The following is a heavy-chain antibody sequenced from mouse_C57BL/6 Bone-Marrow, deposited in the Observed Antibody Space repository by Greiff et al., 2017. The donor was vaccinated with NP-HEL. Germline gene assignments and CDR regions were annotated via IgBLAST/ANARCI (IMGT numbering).Heavy chain of an antibody. J-gene: IGHJ3*01. V-gene: IGHV3-1*01. CDR2: ISYSGST. CDR1: GYSITSGYD. Sequence: GSGPGMVKPSQSLSLTCTVTGYSITSGYDWHWIRHFPGNKLEWMGYISYSGSTNYNPSLKSRISITHDTSKNHFFLKLNSVTTEDTATYYCASYYSNSPWFAYWGQGTLVTVSA. D-gene: IGHD2-5*01. CDR3: ASYYSNSPWFAY.